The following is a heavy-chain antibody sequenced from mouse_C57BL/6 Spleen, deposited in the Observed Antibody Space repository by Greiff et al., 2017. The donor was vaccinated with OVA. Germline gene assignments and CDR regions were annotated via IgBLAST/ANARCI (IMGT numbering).Heavy chain of an antibody. CDR1: GYTFTDYY. CDR2: INPNNGGT. CDR3: ARKEVLRPFDY. D-gene: IGHD1-2*01. J-gene: IGHJ2*01. Sequence: VQLQQSGPELVKPGASVKISCKASGYTFTDYYMNWVKQSHGKSLEWIGDINPNNGGTSYNQKFKGKATLTVDKSSSTAYMELRSLTSEDSAVYYCARKEVLRPFDYWGQGTTLTVSS. V-gene: IGHV1-26*01.